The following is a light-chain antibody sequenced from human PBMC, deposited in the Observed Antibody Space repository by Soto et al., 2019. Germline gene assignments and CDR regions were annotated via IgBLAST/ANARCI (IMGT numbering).Light chain of an antibody. CDR1: SRHSSYI. CDR2: LEGCGNY. CDR3: ETWDRNSQL. Sequence: QSVLTQSSSASASLGSSVKLTCTLSSRHSSYIIAWHQQQPGKAPRYLMKLEGCGNYNKGSGIPDRFSGSSSGADRYLTICSLQFEAEADYYCETWDRNSQLFGGGTKLTVL. V-gene: IGLV4-60*02. J-gene: IGLJ3*02.